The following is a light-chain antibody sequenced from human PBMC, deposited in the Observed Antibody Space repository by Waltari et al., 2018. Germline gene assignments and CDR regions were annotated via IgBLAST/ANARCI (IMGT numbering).Light chain of an antibody. CDR3: QAWDSSTAV. V-gene: IGLV3-1*01. CDR2: QDS. CDR1: KWGGKQ. J-gene: IGLJ2*01. Sequence: SYELTQPPSVSVSPGQTASIHCSGDKWGGKQACWSQQKPCQSPVLVIYQDSKRPSGIPGRFSGSNSGNTATLTISGTQAMDEADYYCQAWDSSTAVFGGGTKLTVL.